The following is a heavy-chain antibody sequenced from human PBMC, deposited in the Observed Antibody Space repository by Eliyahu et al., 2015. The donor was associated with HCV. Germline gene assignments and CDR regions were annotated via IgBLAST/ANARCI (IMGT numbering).Heavy chain of an antibody. CDR3: AKERFGAAYGEY. Sequence: EVQLLESGGGLVQPGGSLXXSXAASGFAFSSHAISWVRQAPGKGLEWVSAISGGTDLTYYADSVTGRFTISRDYSKNMVYLQMNSLTADDTAVYFCAKERFGAAYGEYWGQGTLVTVSS. CDR1: GFAFSSHA. CDR2: ISGGTDLT. V-gene: IGHV3-23*01. J-gene: IGHJ4*02. D-gene: IGHD3-16*01.